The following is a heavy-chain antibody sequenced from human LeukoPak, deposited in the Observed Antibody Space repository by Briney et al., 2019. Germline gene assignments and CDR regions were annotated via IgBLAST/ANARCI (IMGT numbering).Heavy chain of an antibody. D-gene: IGHD1-26*01. CDR1: GDSISSGSYY. CDR2: IYSSGRT. J-gene: IGHJ5*02. Sequence: PSETLSLTCTVSGDSISSGSYYWSWIRQPAGEGLEWIGRIYSSGRTHYSPSLKGRVAISVDTSKNRFSLRLSSVTAADTAVYYCARDLGGSYSSETWFDPWGQGTLVTVSS. V-gene: IGHV4-61*02. CDR3: ARDLGGSYSSETWFDP.